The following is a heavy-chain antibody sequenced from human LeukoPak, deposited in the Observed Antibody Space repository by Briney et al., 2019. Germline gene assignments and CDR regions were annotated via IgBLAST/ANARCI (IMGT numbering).Heavy chain of an antibody. D-gene: IGHD2-21*02. Sequence: WASVKVSCKASGYTFTSYDMNWVRQAPGQGLEWMGWINTNTGNPTYAQGFTGRFVFSLDTPVSTAYLQISSLKAEDTAVYYCARDQRYCGGDCYDAFDIWGQGTMVTVSS. J-gene: IGHJ3*02. CDR1: GYTFTSYD. CDR2: INTNTGNP. V-gene: IGHV7-4-1*02. CDR3: ARDQRYCGGDCYDAFDI.